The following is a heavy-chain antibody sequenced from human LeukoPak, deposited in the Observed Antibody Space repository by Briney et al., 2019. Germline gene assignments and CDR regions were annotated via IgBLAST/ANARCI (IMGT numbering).Heavy chain of an antibody. CDR1: GGSISSSTYY. Sequence: PSETLSLTCTASGGSISSSTYYWDWIRQPPGKGLEWIGSIYYSGSTYYNPSLKSRVTISVDTSKNQFSLKLSSVTAAGTAVYYCARDPRITMVRGGLFGVVWGQGTTVTVSS. CDR2: IYYSGST. J-gene: IGHJ6*02. D-gene: IGHD3-10*01. CDR3: ARDPRITMVRGGLFGVV. V-gene: IGHV4-39*07.